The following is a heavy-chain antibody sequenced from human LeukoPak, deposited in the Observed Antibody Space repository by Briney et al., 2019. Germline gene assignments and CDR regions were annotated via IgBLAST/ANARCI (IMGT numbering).Heavy chain of an antibody. CDR2: ISSSSSTI. CDR1: GFTFDDYA. CDR3: RSLGRTLDY. Sequence: GGSLRLSCAASGFTFDDYAMHWVRQAPGKGLEWVSYISSSSSTIYYADSVKGRFTISRDNAKNSLYLQMNSLRDEDTAVYYCRSLGRTLDYWGQGTLVTVSS. V-gene: IGHV3-48*02. J-gene: IGHJ4*02.